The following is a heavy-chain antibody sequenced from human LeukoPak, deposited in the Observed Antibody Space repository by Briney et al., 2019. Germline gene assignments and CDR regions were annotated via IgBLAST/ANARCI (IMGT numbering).Heavy chain of an antibody. V-gene: IGHV3-21*01. CDR1: GFTVSSNF. CDR2: IRSSSSDI. Sequence: GGSLRLSCAASGFTVSSNFLSWVRQPPGKGLEWVSFIRSSSSDIYYADSVKGRFTISRDNAKNSLYLQMDSLRAEDTAVYYCARVRSGSLDYWGQGTLVTVSS. J-gene: IGHJ4*02. D-gene: IGHD1-26*01. CDR3: ARVRSGSLDY.